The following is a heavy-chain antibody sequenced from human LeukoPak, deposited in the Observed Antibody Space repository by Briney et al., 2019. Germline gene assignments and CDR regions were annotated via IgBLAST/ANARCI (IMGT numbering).Heavy chain of an antibody. V-gene: IGHV5-51*01. J-gene: IGHJ4*02. CDR2: IYPSDSDT. D-gene: IGHD2-15*01. Sequence: GESLKISCKGSGYRFTTYWIGWVRQMPGKGLEWMGIIYPSDSDTRYSPPFQSQVTISVDKSISTAYLQWNSLKASDTAMYYCARDVGYCSGGSCYSDYWGQGTLVTVSS. CDR1: GYRFTTYW. CDR3: ARDVGYCSGGSCYSDY.